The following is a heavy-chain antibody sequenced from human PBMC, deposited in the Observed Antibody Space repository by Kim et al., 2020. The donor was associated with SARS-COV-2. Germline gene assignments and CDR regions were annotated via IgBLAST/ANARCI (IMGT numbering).Heavy chain of an antibody. J-gene: IGHJ4*02. CDR3: ARSGDVSAAAGY. D-gene: IGHD6-13*01. Sequence: NYAQKLQGRVTMTTDTSTSTAYMELRSLRSDDTAVYYCARSGDVSAAAGYWGQGTLVTVSS. V-gene: IGHV1-18*01.